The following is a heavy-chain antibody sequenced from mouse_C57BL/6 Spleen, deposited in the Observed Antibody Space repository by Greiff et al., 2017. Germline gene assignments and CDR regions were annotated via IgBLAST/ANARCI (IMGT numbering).Heavy chain of an antibody. CDR1: GYTFTDYE. V-gene: IGHV1-15*01. CDR3: TRVYSNYVDYFDY. J-gene: IGHJ2*01. D-gene: IGHD2-5*01. Sequence: QVQLQQSGAELVRPGASVTLSCKASGYTFTDYEMHWVKQTPVHGLEWIGAIDPETGGTAYNQKFKGKAILTADKSSSTAYMERRSLTSEDSAVYYCTRVYSNYVDYFDYWGQGTTLTVSS. CDR2: IDPETGGT.